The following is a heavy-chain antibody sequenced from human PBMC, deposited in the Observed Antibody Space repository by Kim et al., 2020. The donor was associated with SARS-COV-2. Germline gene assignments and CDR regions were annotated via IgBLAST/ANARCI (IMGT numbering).Heavy chain of an antibody. D-gene: IGHD3-10*01. CDR2: IRSKAYGGTT. V-gene: IGHV3-49*03. J-gene: IGHJ6*02. Sequence: GGSLRLSCTASGFTFGDYAMSWFRQAPGKGLEWVGFIRSKAYGGTTEYAASVKGRFTISRDDSKSIAYLQMNSLKTEDTAVYYCTTDYYGSGSYSSKERPANYYYYYGMDVWGQGTTVTVSS. CDR1: GFTFGDYA. CDR3: TTDYYGSGSYSSKERPANYYYYYGMDV.